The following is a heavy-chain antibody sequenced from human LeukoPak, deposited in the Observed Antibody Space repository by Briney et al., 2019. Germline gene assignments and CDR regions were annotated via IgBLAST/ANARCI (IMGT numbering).Heavy chain of an antibody. D-gene: IGHD1-26*01. J-gene: IGHJ4*02. Sequence: GGSLRLSCAASGFTFSSYEMNWVRQAPGKGLEWVSYISSSGSTIYYADSVKGRFTISRDNAKNSLYLQMNSLRAEDTAVYYCTKVLFSGSLRNDYWGQGTLVTVSS. V-gene: IGHV3-48*03. CDR2: ISSSGSTI. CDR3: TKVLFSGSLRNDY. CDR1: GFTFSSYE.